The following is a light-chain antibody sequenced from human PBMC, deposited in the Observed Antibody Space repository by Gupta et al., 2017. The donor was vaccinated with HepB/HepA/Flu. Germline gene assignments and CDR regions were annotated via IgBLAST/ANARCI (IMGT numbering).Light chain of an antibody. CDR2: RAS. Sequence: DIQMTQSPSTLSSSVGDRVTITCRASQSISSWLAWYQQKPGKAPKLLIQRASNLESGVPSRFSGSASGTEFTLTISSLQPDDFATYYCQQYNSYCQCTFGQGTKLEIK. J-gene: IGKJ2*02. V-gene: IGKV1-5*03. CDR3: QQYNSYCQCT. CDR1: QSISSW.